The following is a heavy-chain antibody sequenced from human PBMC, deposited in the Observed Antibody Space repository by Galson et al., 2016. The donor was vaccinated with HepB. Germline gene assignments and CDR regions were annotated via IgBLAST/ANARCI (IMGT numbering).Heavy chain of an antibody. CDR2: IHYSGST. CDR3: AREGNWNWHTYGMDV. J-gene: IGHJ6*04. D-gene: IGHD1-7*01. Sequence: TLSLTCTVSRGSISSAGYYWSWIRQHPGKGLEWIGNIHYSGSTYYNPSLKSRVTTSVDTSKNQFSLKLSSVTAADTAVYYCAREGNWNWHTYGMDVWGKGTTVTVSS. CDR1: RGSISSAGYY. V-gene: IGHV4-31*03.